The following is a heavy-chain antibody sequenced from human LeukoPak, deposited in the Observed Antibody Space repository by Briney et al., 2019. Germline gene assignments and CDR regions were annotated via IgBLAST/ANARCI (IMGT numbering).Heavy chain of an antibody. J-gene: IGHJ4*02. V-gene: IGHV4-34*01. CDR2: INHSGST. CDR3: AEGHDGYSDY. D-gene: IGHD5-24*01. CDR1: GRSLSGYY. Sequence: SETLSLTCALYGRSLSGYYWSWIRQPPGKGLEWVGEINHSGSTNYNPSLKSRVTISVDTSKNQFSLKLSSVTAADTAVYYCAEGHDGYSDYWGQGTLVTVSS.